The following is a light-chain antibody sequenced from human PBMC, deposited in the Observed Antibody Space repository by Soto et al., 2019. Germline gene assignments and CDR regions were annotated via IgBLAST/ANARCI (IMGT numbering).Light chain of an antibody. V-gene: IGKV1-5*01. CDR1: QSISSY. CDR3: QQYNSYSGT. CDR2: DAS. Sequence: DIQMTQSPSSLSASLGDRVTITCRASQSISSYLNWYQQKPGKAPKLLIYDASSLESGVPSRFSGSGSGTEFTLTISSLQPDDFATYYCQQYNSYSGTFGQGTKVDI. J-gene: IGKJ1*01.